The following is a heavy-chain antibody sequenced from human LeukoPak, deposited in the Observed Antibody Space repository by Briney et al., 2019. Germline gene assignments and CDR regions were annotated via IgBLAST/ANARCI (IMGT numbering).Heavy chain of an antibody. CDR1: GYTFTGYY. CDR2: INPNSGGT. V-gene: IGHV1-2*02. CDR3: ARDLDELAAAGPSGYYYGMDV. J-gene: IGHJ6*02. Sequence: GASVKVTCKASGYTFTGYYMHRVRQAPGQGLEWMGWINPNSGGTNYAQKFQGRVTMTRDTSISTAYMELSRLRSDDTAVYYCARDLDELAAAGPSGYYYGMDVWGQGTTVTVSS. D-gene: IGHD6-13*01.